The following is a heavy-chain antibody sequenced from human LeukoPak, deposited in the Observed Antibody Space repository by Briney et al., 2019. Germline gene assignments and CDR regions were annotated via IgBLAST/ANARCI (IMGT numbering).Heavy chain of an antibody. D-gene: IGHD2-8*02. Sequence: GGSQRLSCAASGFTFSIYWMSWVRQAPGKGLVWVANINQDGSEKYYVDSVKGRFTISRDNAKNSLYLQMNSLRAEDTAVYYCARDLYWFPDYWGQGTLVTVSS. V-gene: IGHV3-7*01. CDR3: ARDLYWFPDY. J-gene: IGHJ4*02. CDR2: INQDGSEK. CDR1: GFTFSIYW.